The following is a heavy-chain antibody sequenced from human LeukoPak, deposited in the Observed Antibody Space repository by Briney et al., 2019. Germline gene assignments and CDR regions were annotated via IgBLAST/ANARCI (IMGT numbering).Heavy chain of an antibody. CDR2: ISTYNGNT. J-gene: IGHJ5*02. Sequence: GASVKVSCKASGYTFTNYGISWVRQAPGQGLEWMGWISTYNGNTKYAQKLQGRVTMTTETSASTAYMELRSLRSDDTAVYYCAREYIAAAGTDLNWFDPWGQGTLVTVSS. D-gene: IGHD6-13*01. CDR3: AREYIAAAGTDLNWFDP. CDR1: GYTFTNYG. V-gene: IGHV1-18*01.